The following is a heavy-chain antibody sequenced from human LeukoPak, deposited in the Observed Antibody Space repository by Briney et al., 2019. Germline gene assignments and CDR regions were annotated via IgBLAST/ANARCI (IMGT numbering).Heavy chain of an antibody. V-gene: IGHV4-4*02. Sequence: SETLSLTYAVSGGSIRSNNWWGWVRQPPGKGLEWIGEIYHSGSPNYNPSLKSRVTISVDKSRNHFSLNLSSVTAADTAVYYCARVNINNWHSCDYWGQGTLVTVSS. CDR2: IYHSGSP. D-gene: IGHD1-1*01. CDR3: ARVNINNWHSCDY. J-gene: IGHJ4*02. CDR1: GGSIRSNNW.